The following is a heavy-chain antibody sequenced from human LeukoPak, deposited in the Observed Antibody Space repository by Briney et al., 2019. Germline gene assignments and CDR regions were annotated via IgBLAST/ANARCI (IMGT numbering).Heavy chain of an antibody. Sequence: PGGSLRLSCAASGFTFSSYAMSWVRQAPGKGLEWVSAISGSGGSTYYADSVKGRFTISRDNSKNTLYLQMNSLRAEDTAVYYCAKAENRDYYDSSGLDYWGQGTLVTVSS. D-gene: IGHD3-22*01. J-gene: IGHJ4*02. CDR2: ISGSGGST. CDR1: GFTFSSYA. V-gene: IGHV3-23*01. CDR3: AKAENRDYYDSSGLDY.